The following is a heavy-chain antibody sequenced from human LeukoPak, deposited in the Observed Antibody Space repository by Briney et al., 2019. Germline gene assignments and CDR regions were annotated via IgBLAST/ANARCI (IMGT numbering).Heavy chain of an antibody. V-gene: IGHV4-4*07. CDR3: ARAQWLRSYYFDY. J-gene: IGHJ4*02. D-gene: IGHD5-12*01. Sequence: SETPSLTCTVSGGSISSYYWSWIRQPPGKGLEWIGRIYTSGSTNYNPSLKSRVTMSVDTSKNQFSLKLSSVTAADTAVYYCARAQWLRSYYFDYWGQGTLVTVSS. CDR2: IYTSGST. CDR1: GGSISSYY.